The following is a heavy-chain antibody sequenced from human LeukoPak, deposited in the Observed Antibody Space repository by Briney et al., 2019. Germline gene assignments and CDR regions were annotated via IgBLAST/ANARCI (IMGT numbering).Heavy chain of an antibody. CDR1: GGSLSSGDYY. J-gene: IGHJ4*02. Sequence: SETLSLTCTVSGGSLSSGDYYWSWVRQPPGKGLEWIGYIYYSGSTYYNPSLKSRVTISVDTSKNQFSLKLSSVTAADTAVYYCASFYDFWSGPCDYWGQGTLVTVSS. D-gene: IGHD3-3*01. V-gene: IGHV4-30-4*01. CDR3: ASFYDFWSGPCDY. CDR2: IYYSGST.